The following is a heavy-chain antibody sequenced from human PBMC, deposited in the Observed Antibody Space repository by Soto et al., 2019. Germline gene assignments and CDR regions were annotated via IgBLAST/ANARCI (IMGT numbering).Heavy chain of an antibody. CDR1: GFTFNNYG. D-gene: IGHD6-19*01. CDR3: AKLPLAGIHYFDS. Sequence: PGGSLRLSCAASGFTFNNYGMSWVRQAPGKGLEWVSAMSGSGGNTFYADSVKGRFTISRDNSRTTLYLQMNSLRAEDTAIYYCAKLPLAGIHYFDSWGQGTQVTVSS. CDR2: MSGSGGNT. V-gene: IGHV3-23*01. J-gene: IGHJ4*02.